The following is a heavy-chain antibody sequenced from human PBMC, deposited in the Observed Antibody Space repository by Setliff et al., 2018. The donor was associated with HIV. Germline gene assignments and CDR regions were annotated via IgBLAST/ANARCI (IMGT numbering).Heavy chain of an antibody. V-gene: IGHV4-34*01. CDR2: INHSGST. D-gene: IGHD6-19*01. J-gene: IGHJ4*02. Sequence: SETLSLTCAVYVESFSGFYWSWIRQPPGKGLEWIGEINHSGSTNYNPSLKSRVTISVDTSKNQFSLRLSSVIAADTAVYYCARGPPGSSIGWYVGYWGQGTLVTVSS. CDR1: VESFSGFY. CDR3: ARGPPGSSIGWYVGY.